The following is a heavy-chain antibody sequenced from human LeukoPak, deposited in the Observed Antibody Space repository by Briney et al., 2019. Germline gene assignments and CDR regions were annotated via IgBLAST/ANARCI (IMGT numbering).Heavy chain of an antibody. CDR2: ISGSGGAT. V-gene: IGHV3-23*01. CDR1: GFTFSSYA. J-gene: IGHJ4*02. D-gene: IGHD5-18*01. Sequence: PGGSLRLSCAVSGFTFSSYAMSWVRQAPGKGLEWVSAISGSGGATYYADSVKGRFTISRDSSNNTLYLQMNSLRAEDTAVYYCAKDRRLGGGYSYGGFDYWGQGTLVTVSS. CDR3: AKDRRLGGGYSYGGFDY.